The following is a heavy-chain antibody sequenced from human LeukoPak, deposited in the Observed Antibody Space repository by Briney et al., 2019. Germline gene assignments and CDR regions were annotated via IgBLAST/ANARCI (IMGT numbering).Heavy chain of an antibody. CDR1: GGSFSGYY. D-gene: IGHD3-22*01. CDR2: INHSGST. V-gene: IGHV4-34*01. J-gene: IGHJ4*02. CDR3: ARGTLITMIVVVSFDY. Sequence: SETLSLTCAVYGGSFSGYYWSWIRQPPGKGLEWIGEINHSGSTNYNPSLKSRVTISVDTSKNQFSLKLSSVTAADTAVYYCARGTLITMIVVVSFDYWGQGTLVTVSS.